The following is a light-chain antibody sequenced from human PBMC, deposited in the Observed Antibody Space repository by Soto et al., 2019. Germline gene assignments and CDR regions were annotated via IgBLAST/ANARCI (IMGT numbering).Light chain of an antibody. Sequence: QSALTQPASVSGSPGQSITISCNGTSSDVGGYNYVSWYQQHPDKSPKLMIYEVSNRPSGVSNRFSGSKSGNTASLTISGLQAEDEADYYCTSYTTSSTHWVFGGGTKLTVL. CDR2: EVS. V-gene: IGLV2-14*01. CDR3: TSYTTSSTHWV. J-gene: IGLJ3*02. CDR1: SSDVGGYNY.